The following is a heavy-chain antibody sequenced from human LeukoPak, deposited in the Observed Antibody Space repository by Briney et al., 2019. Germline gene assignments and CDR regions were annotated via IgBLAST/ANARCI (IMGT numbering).Heavy chain of an antibody. CDR3: ARGGYSGSYFY. J-gene: IGHJ4*02. V-gene: IGHV4-34*01. D-gene: IGHD1-26*01. CDR1: GGSFSGYY. CDR2: INHSGST. Sequence: SETLSLTCAVYGGSFSGYYWSWIRQPPGKGLEWIGEINHSGSTNYNPSLKSRVTISVDTSKNQFSLKLSSVTAADTAVYYCARGGYSGSYFYWGQGTLVTVSS.